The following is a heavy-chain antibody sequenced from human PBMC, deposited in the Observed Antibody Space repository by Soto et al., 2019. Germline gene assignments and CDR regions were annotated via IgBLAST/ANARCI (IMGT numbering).Heavy chain of an antibody. CDR1: GGSISSYY. D-gene: IGHD6-13*01. CDR3: ARDQMVQASDAYYGMDV. V-gene: IGHV4-59*01. CDR2: IYYSGST. J-gene: IGHJ6*01. Sequence: PSETLSLTCTVSGGSISSYYWSWIRQPPGKGLEWIGYIYYSGSTNYNPSLKSRVTISVDTSKNQFSLKLSSVTAADTAVYYCARDQMVQASDAYYGMDVWGQGTTVTVS.